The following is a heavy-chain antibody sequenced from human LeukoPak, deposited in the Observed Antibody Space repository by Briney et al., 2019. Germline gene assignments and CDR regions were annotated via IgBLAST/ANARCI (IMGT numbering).Heavy chain of an antibody. D-gene: IGHD4-17*01. V-gene: IGHV3-21*01. CDR1: GFTFSSYS. J-gene: IGHJ5*02. CDR3: ARDHDYGDYPEVNWFDP. Sequence: KPSGSLRLSCAASGFTFSSYSMNWIRQAPGKGLEWVSSICSSNSYIYYADSVKGRFTISRDNAKNSLYLQMNSLRAEDTAVYYCARDHDYGDYPEVNWFDPWGQGTLVTVSS. CDR2: ICSSNSYI.